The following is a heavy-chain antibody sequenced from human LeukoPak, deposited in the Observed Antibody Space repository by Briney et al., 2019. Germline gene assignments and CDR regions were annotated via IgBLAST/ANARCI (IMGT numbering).Heavy chain of an antibody. D-gene: IGHD6-6*01. CDR3: ARDMGIEYSSSSGDAFDS. CDR2: IHHNSDGI. J-gene: IGHJ3*02. Sequence: GASVTVSCQASGYTFTGYYMHWVRQAPGKGLEWMGRIHHNSDGINYAQTFQGRFTMTRDTSISTAYVELSRLRSDDTAVYYCARDMGIEYSSSSGDAFDSWGQGTMVTVSS. CDR1: GYTFTGYY. V-gene: IGHV1-2*06.